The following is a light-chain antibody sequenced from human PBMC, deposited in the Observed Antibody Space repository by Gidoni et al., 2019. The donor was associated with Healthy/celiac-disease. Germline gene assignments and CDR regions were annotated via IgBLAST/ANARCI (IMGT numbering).Light chain of an antibody. J-gene: IGKJ1*01. CDR3: QQYYSDPQT. CDR1: QGISSY. V-gene: IGKV1-8*01. CDR2: AAS. Sequence: AIRLTQSPSSFSASTGDRVTITCRASQGISSYLAWYQQKPGKAPKLLIYAASTLQSGVPSRFSGSGSGTDFTLTSSCLQAEDFATYYCQQYYSDPQTFGQETKVEIK.